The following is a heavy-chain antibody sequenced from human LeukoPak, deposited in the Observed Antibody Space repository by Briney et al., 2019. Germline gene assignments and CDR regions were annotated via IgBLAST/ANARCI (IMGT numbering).Heavy chain of an antibody. CDR1: GYTLTGYY. J-gene: IGHJ4*02. CDR3: AVQAGTSGYEGYFDY. Sequence: GASVKVPCKASGYTLTGYYMNWVRQAPGQGLEWMGWINPNSGATNYAQKFQGRVTMTRDTSISTAYMELSGLRSDDTAVYYCAVQAGTSGYEGYFDYWGQGTLVTVSS. CDR2: INPNSGAT. V-gene: IGHV1-2*02. D-gene: IGHD5-12*01.